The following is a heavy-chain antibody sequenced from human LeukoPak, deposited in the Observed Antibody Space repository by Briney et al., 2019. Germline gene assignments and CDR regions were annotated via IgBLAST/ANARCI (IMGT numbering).Heavy chain of an antibody. J-gene: IGHJ4*02. CDR2: ISYDGSNK. V-gene: IGHV3-30*18. CDR3: ANGEFQGYSGYDLAFDY. D-gene: IGHD5-12*01. Sequence: GGSLRLSCAASGFTFSSYGMHWVRQAPGKGLEWVAVISYDGSNKYYADSVKGRFTIPRDNSKNTLYLQMNSLRAEDTAVYYCANGEFQGYSGYDLAFDYWGQGTLVTVSS. CDR1: GFTFSSYG.